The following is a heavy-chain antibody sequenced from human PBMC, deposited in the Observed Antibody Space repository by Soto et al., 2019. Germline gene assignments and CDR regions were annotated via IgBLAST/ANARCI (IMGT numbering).Heavy chain of an antibody. CDR2: IYSGGST. V-gene: IGHV3-53*01. Sequence: GGSLRLSCAASGFTVSSNYMSWVRQAPGKGLEWVSVIYSGGSTYYADSVKGRFTISRDNSKNTLYLQMNSLRAEDTAVYYCASPRQGCSSTSCYPPNYGMDVWGQGTTVTVSS. J-gene: IGHJ6*02. CDR3: ASPRQGCSSTSCYPPNYGMDV. D-gene: IGHD2-2*01. CDR1: GFTVSSNY.